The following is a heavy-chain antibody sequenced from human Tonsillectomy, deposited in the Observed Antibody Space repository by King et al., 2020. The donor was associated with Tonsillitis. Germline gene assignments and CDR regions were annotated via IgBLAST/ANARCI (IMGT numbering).Heavy chain of an antibody. V-gene: IGHV3-30*18. Sequence: VQLVESGGGVVQPGRSLRLSCAASGFSFRNYGIHWVRQAPGKGLGWVAIIPYDGSNKYYADSVKGRFTVSRDNSKNTLYLQMNSLRGEETAVYYCAKEIAAAGDSYYSYGMDVWGQGTAVTVSS. D-gene: IGHD6-13*01. CDR1: GFSFRNYG. CDR3: AKEIAAAGDSYYSYGMDV. J-gene: IGHJ6*02. CDR2: IPYDGSNK.